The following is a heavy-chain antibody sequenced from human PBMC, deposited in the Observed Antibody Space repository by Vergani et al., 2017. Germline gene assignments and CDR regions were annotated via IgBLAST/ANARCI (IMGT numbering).Heavy chain of an antibody. Sequence: QVQLVESGGGVVQPGRSLRLSCAASGFTFSRYGVHWVRQAPGKGVEGGAVIWYDGSNKYYADSVKDRYTISIDNYKNTRYLQMNSLRAEDTAVYYCARGRVVGATGDDYYCGMDVWGQGTMVTVSS. D-gene: IGHD1-26*01. CDR3: ARGRVVGATGDDYYCGMDV. V-gene: IGHV3-33*01. J-gene: IGHJ6*02. CDR2: IWYDGSNK. CDR1: GFTFSRYG.